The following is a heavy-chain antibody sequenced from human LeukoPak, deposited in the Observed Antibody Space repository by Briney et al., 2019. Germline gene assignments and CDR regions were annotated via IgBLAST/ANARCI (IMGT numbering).Heavy chain of an antibody. D-gene: IGHD4-17*01. V-gene: IGHV3-23*01. CDR1: GFIFSNYA. CDR3: TRDSSYGDYSTAFDY. J-gene: IGHJ4*02. CDR2: SGSTT. Sequence: PGGSLRLSCAASGFIFSNYAMTWVRQAPGKGLEWVSSSGSTTDYSDSVKGRFTTSRDNSKNTLYLQMNSLRADDTAVYYCTRDSSYGDYSTAFDYWGQGALVTVSS.